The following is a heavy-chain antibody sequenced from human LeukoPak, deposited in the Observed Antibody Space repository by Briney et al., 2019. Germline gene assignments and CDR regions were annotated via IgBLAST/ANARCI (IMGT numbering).Heavy chain of an antibody. D-gene: IGHD5/OR15-5a*01. J-gene: IGHJ3*02. CDR3: VREDSVNFPDAFDI. V-gene: IGHV3-23*01. CDR2: ISGSGGRT. Sequence: SGGSLRLSCAASGFTFGSYGMSWVRQAPGKGLEWVTGISGSGGRTYYADSVKGRFTISRDNSKNTLYLQMNSLRAEDTAVYYCVREDSVNFPDAFDIWGQGTMVTVSS. CDR1: GFTFGSYG.